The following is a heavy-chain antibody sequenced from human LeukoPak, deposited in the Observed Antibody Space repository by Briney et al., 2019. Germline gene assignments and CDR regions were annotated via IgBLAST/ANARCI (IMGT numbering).Heavy chain of an antibody. CDR2: MSYVGRRK. CDR1: GFTFSSYA. V-gene: IGHV3-30*04. D-gene: IGHD2-15*01. CDR3: ARVQGGGAFDI. Sequence: PGRSVPLSCAASGFTFSSYAMHWVRQATGKGLDWVAVMSYVGRRKYYAGSVKGRFTISRDNSKNTLYLHMNSLRAEDTAVYYCARVQGGGAFDIWGQGTMVTVSS. J-gene: IGHJ3*02.